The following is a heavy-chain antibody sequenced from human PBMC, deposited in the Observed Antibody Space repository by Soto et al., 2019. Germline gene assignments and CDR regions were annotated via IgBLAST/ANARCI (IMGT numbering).Heavy chain of an antibody. J-gene: IGHJ6*02. CDR1: GGTFSSYT. V-gene: IGHV1-69*02. Sequence: QVQLVQSGAEVKKPGSSVKVSCKASGGTFSSYTISWVRQAPGQGLEWMGRIIPILGIANYAQKFQGRVTITWDKSTRTAYMELSSLRSEDPAVYYGARVSGSSWYYYYGMDVWGQGTTVTVSS. CDR2: IIPILGIA. CDR3: ARVSGSSWYYYYGMDV. D-gene: IGHD6-13*01.